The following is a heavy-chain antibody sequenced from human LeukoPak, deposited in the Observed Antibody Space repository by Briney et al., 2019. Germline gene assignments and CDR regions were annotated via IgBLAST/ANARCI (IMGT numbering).Heavy chain of an antibody. CDR2: IYSNGST. V-gene: IGHV4-4*09. D-gene: IGHD6-19*01. Sequence: SETLSLTCTVSRGSVTSYHWIWIRQPPGKGLEWIGHIYSNGSTNYGPSLRSRVTLSVHTSKNELSLQLRSLTAADTAVYLCAKQVAGSDAWFDPWGQGTLVTVSS. CDR3: AKQVAGSDAWFDP. J-gene: IGHJ5*02. CDR1: RGSVTSYH.